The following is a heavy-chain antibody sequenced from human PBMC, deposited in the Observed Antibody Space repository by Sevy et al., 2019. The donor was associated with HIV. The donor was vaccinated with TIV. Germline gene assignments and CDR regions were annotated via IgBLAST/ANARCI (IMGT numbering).Heavy chain of an antibody. J-gene: IGHJ3*02. CDR3: ARVGLAASGGGFGAFDM. D-gene: IGHD6-13*01. V-gene: IGHV3-11*01. CDR1: GFSFSDYY. Sequence: GGSLRLSCAASGFSFSDYYMTWIRQAPGKGLEWVSYISGSTNPIFYADSVKGRFIISRDNTKKSLYLRMNTLRAEDTAVYYCARVGLAASGGGFGAFDMWGQGTMVTVSS. CDR2: ISGSTNPI.